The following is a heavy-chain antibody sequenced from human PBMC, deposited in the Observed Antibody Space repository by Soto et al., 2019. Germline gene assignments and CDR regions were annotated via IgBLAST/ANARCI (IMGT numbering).Heavy chain of an antibody. CDR2: INPKSGGT. CDR3: ARGDSTDCSNGVCSFFYNHDMDV. D-gene: IGHD2-8*01. J-gene: IGHJ6*02. CDR1: GYSFTDYH. V-gene: IGHV1-2*04. Sequence: QVQLVQSGAEVKKPGASVKDSCKASGYSFTDYHIHWVRQAPGQGLEWLGRINPKSGGTSTAQKFQGWVTMTTDTSISTASMELTRLTSDDTAIYYCARGDSTDCSNGVCSFFYNHDMDVWGQGTTVTVSS.